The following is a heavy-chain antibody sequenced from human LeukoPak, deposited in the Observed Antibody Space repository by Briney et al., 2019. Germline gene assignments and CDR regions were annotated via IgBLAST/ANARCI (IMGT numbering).Heavy chain of an antibody. D-gene: IGHD5-12*01. J-gene: IGHJ4*02. CDR2: ISGSGGST. Sequence: GGSLRLSCAASGFTFSSYGMSWVRQAPGKGLEWVSAISGSGGSTYYADPVKGRFTISRDNSKNTLYLQMNSLRAEDTAVYYCAKVYSGYDSPFDYWGQGTLVTVSS. CDR3: AKVYSGYDSPFDY. CDR1: GFTFSSYG. V-gene: IGHV3-23*01.